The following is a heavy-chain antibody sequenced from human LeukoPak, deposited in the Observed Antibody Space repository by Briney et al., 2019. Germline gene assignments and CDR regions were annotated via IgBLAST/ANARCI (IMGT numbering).Heavy chain of an antibody. CDR1: GFTFSSYT. J-gene: IGHJ4*02. V-gene: IGHV3-21*01. CDR3: ARDFSLAFDY. Sequence: GGSLRLSCAASGFTFSSYTMNWVRQAPRKGLEWVSSISSSSTYIYYADSMKGRFTISRDNAKTSLYLQMNSLRAEDTALYYCARDFSLAFDYWGRGTLVTVSS. D-gene: IGHD2/OR15-2a*01. CDR2: ISSSSTYI.